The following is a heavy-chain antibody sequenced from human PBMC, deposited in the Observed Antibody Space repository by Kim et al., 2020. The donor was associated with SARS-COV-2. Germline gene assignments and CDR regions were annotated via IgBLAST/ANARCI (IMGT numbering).Heavy chain of an antibody. J-gene: IGHJ4*02. CDR3: ACYDILTGYPHFDY. CDR2: IYYSGST. D-gene: IGHD3-9*01. V-gene: IGHV4-59*08. CDR1: GGSISSYY. Sequence: SETLSLTCTVSGGSISSYYWSWIRQPPGKGLEWIGYIYYSGSTNYNPSLKSRVTISVDTSKNQFSLKLSSVTAADTAVYYCACYDILTGYPHFDYWGQGTLVTVSS.